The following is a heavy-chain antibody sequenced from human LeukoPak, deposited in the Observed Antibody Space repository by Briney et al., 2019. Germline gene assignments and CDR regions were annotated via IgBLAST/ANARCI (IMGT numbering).Heavy chain of an antibody. D-gene: IGHD5-24*01. J-gene: IGHJ4*02. CDR2: ITGDGSST. Sequence: GGSLRLSCAASGFTFDDYAMHWVRQAPGKGLEWVSLITGDGSSTYYADSVKGRFTISRDNSKTSLYLQMNSLGTEDTALYYCAKIGGWLQITDYWGQGTLVTVSS. CDR3: AKIGGWLQITDY. V-gene: IGHV3-43*02. CDR1: GFTFDDYA.